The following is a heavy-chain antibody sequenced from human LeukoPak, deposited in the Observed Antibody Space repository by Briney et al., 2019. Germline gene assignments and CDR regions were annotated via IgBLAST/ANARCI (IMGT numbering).Heavy chain of an antibody. CDR2: ISSSGSTI. V-gene: IGHV3-48*03. CDR1: GFTFSSYE. D-gene: IGHD3-10*01. Sequence: GGSLRLSCAASGFTFSSYEMNWVRQAPGKGLEWVSYISSSGSTIYYADSVKGRFTISRDTTKNSLYVQMSSLRPEDTAVYYCARERTPKHYYGSGSYDRYYDHWGQGTLVTVSS. CDR3: ARERTPKHYYGSGSYDRYYDH. J-gene: IGHJ4*02.